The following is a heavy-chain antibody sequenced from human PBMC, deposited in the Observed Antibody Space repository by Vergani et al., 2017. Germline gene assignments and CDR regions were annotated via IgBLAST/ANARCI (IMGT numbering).Heavy chain of an antibody. CDR3: ARARGPDIVVVVAAANWFDP. J-gene: IGHJ5*02. CDR2: INHSGST. D-gene: IGHD2-15*01. Sequence: QVQLQQWGAGLLKPSETLSLTCAVYGGSFSGYYWSWIRQPPGKGLEWIGEINHSGSTNYNPSLKSRVTISVVTSKNQFSLKLSSVTAADTAVYYCARARGPDIVVVVAAANWFDPWGQGTLVTVSS. V-gene: IGHV4-34*01. CDR1: GGSFSGYY.